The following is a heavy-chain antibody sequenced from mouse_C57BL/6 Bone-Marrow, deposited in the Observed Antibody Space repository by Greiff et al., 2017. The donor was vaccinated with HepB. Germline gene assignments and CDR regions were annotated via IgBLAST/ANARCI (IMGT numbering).Heavy chain of an antibody. D-gene: IGHD1-1*01. V-gene: IGHV1-19*01. J-gene: IGHJ3*01. CDR1: GYTFTDYY. CDR2: INPYNGGT. CDR3: ARERNYGSSPWFAY. Sequence: EVKVVESGPVLVKPGASVKMSCKASGYTFTDYYMNWVKQSHGKSLEWIGVINPYNGGTSYNQKFKGKATLTVDKSSSTAYMELNSLTSEDSAVYYCARERNYGSSPWFAYWGQGTLVTVSA.